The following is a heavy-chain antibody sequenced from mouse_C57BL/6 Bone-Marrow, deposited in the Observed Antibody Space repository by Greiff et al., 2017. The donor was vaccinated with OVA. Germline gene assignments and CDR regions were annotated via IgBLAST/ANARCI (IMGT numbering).Heavy chain of an antibody. V-gene: IGHV5-6*01. Sequence: EVKLMESGGDLVKPGGSLKLSCAASGFTFSSYGMSWVRQTPDKRLEWVATISSGGSYTYYPDSVKGRFTISRDNAKNTLYLQMSSLKSEDTAMYYCARHFMYYYGTWYFDVWGTGTTVTVSS. CDR1: GFTFSSYG. D-gene: IGHD1-1*01. CDR2: ISSGGSYT. J-gene: IGHJ1*03. CDR3: ARHFMYYYGTWYFDV.